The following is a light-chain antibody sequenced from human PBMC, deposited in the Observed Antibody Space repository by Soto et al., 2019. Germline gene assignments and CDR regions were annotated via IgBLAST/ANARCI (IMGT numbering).Light chain of an antibody. CDR2: GAS. CDR1: QSVRNS. J-gene: IGKJ4*01. Sequence: EIVMTQLPATLSVSPGERAALSCRASQSVRNSLAWYQQRPGQVPRLLIYGASTRATDIPARFSGSGSGTEFTLTISSLQSEDFAVYYCQQYNRGLTFGGGTKVAIK. CDR3: QQYNRGLT. V-gene: IGKV3-15*01.